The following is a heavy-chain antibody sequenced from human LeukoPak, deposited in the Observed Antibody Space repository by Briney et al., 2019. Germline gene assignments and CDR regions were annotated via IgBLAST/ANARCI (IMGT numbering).Heavy chain of an antibody. CDR1: GFTFSSYE. CDR2: ISGGGGST. V-gene: IGHV3-23*01. CDR3: ARDLARGYSGYDTES. D-gene: IGHD5-12*01. J-gene: IGHJ4*02. Sequence: GGSLRLSCAASGFTFSSYEMNWVRQAPGKGLEWVSAISGGGGSTYYADSVKGRFTISRDNAKNSLYLQMNSLRAEDTAVYYCARDLARGYSGYDTESWGQGTLVTVSS.